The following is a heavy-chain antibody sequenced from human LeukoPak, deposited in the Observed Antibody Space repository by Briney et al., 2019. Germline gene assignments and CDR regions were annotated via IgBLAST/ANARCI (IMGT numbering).Heavy chain of an antibody. J-gene: IGHJ4*02. CDR3: ASNDILTGLDY. V-gene: IGHV4-34*01. CDR2: IYHSGST. CDR1: GGSFSGYY. D-gene: IGHD3-9*01. Sequence: PSETLSLTCAVYGGSFSGYYWSWIRQPPGKGLEWIGEIYHSGSTNYNPSLKSRVTISVDKSKNQFSLKLSSVTAADTAVYYCASNDILTGLDYWGQGTLVTVSS.